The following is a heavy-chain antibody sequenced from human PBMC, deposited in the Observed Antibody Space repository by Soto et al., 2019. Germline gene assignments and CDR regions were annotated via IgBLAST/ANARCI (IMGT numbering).Heavy chain of an antibody. Sequence: QVQLVQSGAEVKKPGASVKVSCKASGYTFTSYGISWVRQAPGQGLEWMGWISAYNGNTNYAQKIQGRITMTTDTSASTAYMELRSLRSDDTAVYYCARDPLKYYYDSSGYPAFDYWGQGTLVTVSS. J-gene: IGHJ4*02. D-gene: IGHD3-22*01. CDR3: ARDPLKYYYDSSGYPAFDY. CDR1: GYTFTSYG. V-gene: IGHV1-18*01. CDR2: ISAYNGNT.